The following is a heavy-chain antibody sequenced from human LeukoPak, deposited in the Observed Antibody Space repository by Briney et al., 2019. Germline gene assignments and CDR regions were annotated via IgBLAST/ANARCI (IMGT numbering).Heavy chain of an antibody. D-gene: IGHD1-26*01. CDR3: ARDGRGRIVGVDDY. CDR1: GYTFTIYG. J-gene: IGHJ4*02. Sequence: ASVKVSCXASGYTFTIYGISWVRQAPGQGLEWMGWISAYNGNTNYAQKLQGRVTMTTDTSTSTAYMELRSLRSDDTAVYYCARDGRGRIVGVDDYWGQGTLVTVSS. V-gene: IGHV1-18*01. CDR2: ISAYNGNT.